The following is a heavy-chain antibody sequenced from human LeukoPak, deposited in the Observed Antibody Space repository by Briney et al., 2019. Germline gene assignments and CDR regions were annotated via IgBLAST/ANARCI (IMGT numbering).Heavy chain of an antibody. Sequence: GGSLRLSCVASGFTFSNLAMGWVRQAPGKGLEWVSVISDSGGTTYYADSVKGRFTISRDNSRNTMYLQMNSLRVDDTAVYYCAKDARRYSGWYFFDHWGQGTLVTVSS. CDR3: AKDARRYSGWYFFDH. D-gene: IGHD6-19*01. CDR2: ISDSGGTT. CDR1: GFTFSNLA. V-gene: IGHV3-23*01. J-gene: IGHJ4*02.